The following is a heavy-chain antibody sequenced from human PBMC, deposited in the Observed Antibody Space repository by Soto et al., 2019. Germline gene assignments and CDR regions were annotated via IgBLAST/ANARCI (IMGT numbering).Heavy chain of an antibody. CDR1: GFTFSNYG. CDR2: ISYDGSNK. V-gene: IGHV3-30*03. CDR3: ARDSGHRSSGFFDY. D-gene: IGHD3-10*01. Sequence: GGSLRLSCAASGFTFSNYGIHWVRQAPGKGLEWITVISYDGSNKYYADSVRGRFTISRDNAKNSLYLQMNSLRAEDTAVYYCARDSGHRSSGFFDYWGQGTLVTVSS. J-gene: IGHJ4*02.